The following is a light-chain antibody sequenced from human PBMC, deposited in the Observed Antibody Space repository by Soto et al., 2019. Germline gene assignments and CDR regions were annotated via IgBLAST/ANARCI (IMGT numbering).Light chain of an antibody. V-gene: IGLV2-14*01. CDR2: EVS. CDR3: SSYTSSSTLL. Sequence: QSALTQPASVSGSPGQSITISCTGTTSDVGGYNYVSWYQHHPGKAPKLIIYEVSNRPSGVSNRFSGSKSGNTASLTISGLQAEDEADYHCSSYTSSSTLLFGGGTKVTVL. CDR1: TSDVGGYNY. J-gene: IGLJ2*01.